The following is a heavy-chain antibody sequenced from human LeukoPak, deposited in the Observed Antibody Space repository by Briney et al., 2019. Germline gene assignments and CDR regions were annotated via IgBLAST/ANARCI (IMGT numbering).Heavy chain of an antibody. Sequence: GGSLRPSRTASGFTSRTFTTASVPQAPGKGLEWVSTVRGLTTDTYYADSVKGRFTMCRDHSKTTLYLQMLSLRTEETALYYSGKGSWTIYFDRWGQGTLVTVSS. CDR1: GFTSRTFT. D-gene: IGHD3-16*02. CDR3: GKGSWTIYFDR. J-gene: IGHJ5*02. CDR2: VRGLTTDT. V-gene: IGHV3-23*01.